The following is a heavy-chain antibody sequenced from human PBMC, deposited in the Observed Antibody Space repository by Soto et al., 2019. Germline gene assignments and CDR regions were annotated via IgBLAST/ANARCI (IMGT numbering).Heavy chain of an antibody. CDR3: ATDEGYTYGNFEY. CDR2: ISASGRST. D-gene: IGHD5-18*01. Sequence: GGSLRLSCAASGFTFSTYAMRWVRQAPGKGLEWVSYISASGRSTYYADSVKGRFTISRDTSKNTLYLQMNSLRAEDTALYYCATDEGYTYGNFEYWGQGXLVTVYS. CDR1: GFTFSTYA. V-gene: IGHV3-23*01. J-gene: IGHJ4*02.